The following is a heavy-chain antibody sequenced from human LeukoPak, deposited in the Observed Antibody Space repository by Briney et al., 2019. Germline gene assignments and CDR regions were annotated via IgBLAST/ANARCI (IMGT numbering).Heavy chain of an antibody. D-gene: IGHD6-19*01. CDR3: AKMMAGVAGIPNC. CDR2: ISESGTNT. CDR1: GFTFSSYA. Sequence: TGGSLRLSCAASGFTFSSYAMSWVRRAPGKGLEWVSAISESGTNTYYTDSVRGRFTISRDNSKNTLYLHMNSLRADDTAVYYCAKMMAGVAGIPNCWGQGTLVTVLS. V-gene: IGHV3-23*01. J-gene: IGHJ4*02.